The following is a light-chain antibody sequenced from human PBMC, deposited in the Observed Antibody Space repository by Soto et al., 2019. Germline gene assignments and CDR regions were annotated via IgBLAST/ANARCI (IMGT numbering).Light chain of an antibody. J-gene: IGKJ3*01. V-gene: IGKV1-39*01. CDR1: QTISSW. CDR2: AAS. Sequence: DIQMTQSPSTLSGSVGDRVTITCRASQTISSWLAWYQQKPGKAPKLLIYAASSLQSGVPSRFSGSGSGTDFTLTISSLQPEDFATYYCQQSYSTLTFGPGTKVDIK. CDR3: QQSYSTLT.